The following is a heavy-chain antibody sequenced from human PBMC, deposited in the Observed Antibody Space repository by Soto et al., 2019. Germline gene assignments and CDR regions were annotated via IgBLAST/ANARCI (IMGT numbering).Heavy chain of an antibody. Sequence: QVQLVESGGDVVQPGRSLRLSCSASGFTFSSYSMHWVRKPPGKGLEWLAFMSYDGSNKHYADSVKGRFTVSRDNSKNTLYHQMNSLRAEDTAVYYCARDGYDDPPVYVQHWGQGTLVTVSS. CDR3: ARDGYDDPPVYVQH. CDR2: MSYDGSNK. J-gene: IGHJ1*01. D-gene: IGHD5-12*01. CDR1: GFTFSSYS. V-gene: IGHV3-30*14.